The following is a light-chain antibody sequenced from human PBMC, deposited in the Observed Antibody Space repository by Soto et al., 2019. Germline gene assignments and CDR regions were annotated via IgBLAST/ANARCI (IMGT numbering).Light chain of an antibody. Sequence: ENVLTQSPGTLSLSPGERATLSCRASQTLTSSSLAWYQQKPGQAPRLLMYGTSNRATGIPDRFSGGGSGTEFTLTISGLQSEDYAVYYCQQYNNWPPWTFGQGTKVEI. CDR3: QQYNNWPPWT. J-gene: IGKJ1*01. V-gene: IGKV3-20*01. CDR2: GTS. CDR1: QTLTSSS.